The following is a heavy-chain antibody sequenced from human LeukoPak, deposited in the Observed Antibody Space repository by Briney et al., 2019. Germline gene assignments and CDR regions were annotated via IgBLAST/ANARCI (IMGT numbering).Heavy chain of an antibody. CDR2: ISGSGGST. CDR3: AKAGPNMSYFFDY. D-gene: IGHD2/OR15-2a*01. Sequence: GGSLRLSCGASGYTFSSYAMSWVRQAPGKGLEWVSAISGSGGSTYYADSVKGRFTITRDNSKNTLYLQMNSLRAEDTAVYCCAKAGPNMSYFFDYWGQGTLVTVSS. V-gene: IGHV3-23*01. J-gene: IGHJ4*02. CDR1: GYTFSSYA.